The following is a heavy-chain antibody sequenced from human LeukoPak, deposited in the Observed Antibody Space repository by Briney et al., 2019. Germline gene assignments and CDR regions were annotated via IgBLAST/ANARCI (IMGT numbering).Heavy chain of an antibody. CDR1: GFTFSSYS. CDR3: ARGTLF. V-gene: IGHV3-48*01. CDR2: ITNGSDIR. D-gene: IGHD1-14*01. Sequence: GGSLRLSCAASGFTFSSYSMNWVRQAPGKGLEWVSYITNGSDIRHYAGSVEGRFTVSRDNAKNSLYLQMNSLRAEDTAIYYCARGTLFWGQGTLVTVSS. J-gene: IGHJ4*02.